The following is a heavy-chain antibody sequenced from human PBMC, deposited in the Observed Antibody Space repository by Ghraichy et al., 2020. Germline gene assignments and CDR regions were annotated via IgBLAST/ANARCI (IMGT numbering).Heavy chain of an antibody. CDR1: GGSISSGGYY. D-gene: IGHD3-22*01. CDR2: IYYSGST. J-gene: IGHJ6*03. Sequence: SETLSLTCTVSGGSISSGGYYWSWIRQHPGKGLEWIGYIYYSGSTYYNPSLKSRVTISVDTSKNQFSLKLSSVTAADTAVYYCARASTSGYLSYYYYYYMDVWGKGTTVTVSS. V-gene: IGHV4-31*03. CDR3: ARASTSGYLSYYYYYYMDV.